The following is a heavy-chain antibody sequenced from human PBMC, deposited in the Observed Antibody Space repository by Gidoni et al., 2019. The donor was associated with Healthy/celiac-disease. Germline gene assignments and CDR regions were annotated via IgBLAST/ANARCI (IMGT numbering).Heavy chain of an antibody. CDR1: GFTFSTYE. D-gene: IGHD6-13*01. V-gene: IGHV3-48*03. CDR3: ARVRAAAGAFDI. Sequence: EVQLVESGGGLVQPGGTLRLSCAASGFTFSTYEMNGVRQAPGKGLEWVSYISSSGSTIYYADSVKGRFTISRDNAKNSLYLQMNSLRAEDTAVYYCARVRAAAGAFDIWGQGTMVTVSS. J-gene: IGHJ3*02. CDR2: ISSSGSTI.